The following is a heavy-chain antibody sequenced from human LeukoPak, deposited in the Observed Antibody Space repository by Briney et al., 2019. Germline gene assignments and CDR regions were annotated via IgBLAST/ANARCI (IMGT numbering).Heavy chain of an antibody. D-gene: IGHD5-12*01. CDR3: ARERLGNIVATMAY. J-gene: IGHJ4*02. CDR2: INPSGGST. CDR1: GYTFTSYG. V-gene: IGHV1-46*01. Sequence: ASVKVSCKASGYTFTSYGISWVRQAPGQGLEWMGIINPSGGSTSYAQKFQGRVTMTRDTSTSTVYMELSSLRSEDTAVYYCARERLGNIVATMAYWGQGTLVTVSS.